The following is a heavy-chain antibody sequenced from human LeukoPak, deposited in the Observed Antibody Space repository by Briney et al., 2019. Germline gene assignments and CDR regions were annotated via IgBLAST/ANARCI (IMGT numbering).Heavy chain of an antibody. CDR1: GGSINSGGYY. V-gene: IGHV4-61*08. D-gene: IGHD1-26*01. CDR3: ARHKGWELHHWYFDL. J-gene: IGHJ2*01. Sequence: SETLSLTCTVSGGSINSGGYYWSWIRQHPGKGLEWIGYIYYSGSTNYNPSLKSRVTISVDTSKNQFSLKLSSVTAADTAVYYCARHKGWELHHWYFDLWGRGTLVTVSS. CDR2: IYYSGST.